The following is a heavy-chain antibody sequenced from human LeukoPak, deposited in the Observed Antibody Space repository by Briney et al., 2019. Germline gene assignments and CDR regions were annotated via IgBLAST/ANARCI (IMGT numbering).Heavy chain of an antibody. V-gene: IGHV4-4*07. Sequence: SETLSLTCTVSGGSISSYYWSWIRQPAGKGLEWIGRIYTSGSTNYNPSLKSRVTMSVDTSKNQFSLKLSSVTAADTAVYYCARHSPYYYDSSGYLFDYWGQGTLVTVSS. CDR1: GGSISSYY. D-gene: IGHD3-22*01. CDR3: ARHSPYYYDSSGYLFDY. CDR2: IYTSGST. J-gene: IGHJ4*02.